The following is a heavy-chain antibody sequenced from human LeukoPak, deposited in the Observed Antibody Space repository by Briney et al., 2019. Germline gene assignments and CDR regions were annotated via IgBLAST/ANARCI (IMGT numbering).Heavy chain of an antibody. Sequence: PSETLSLTCTISGDSISTYYWSWVRQPPGKGLECIGYVSHSRNANYKPSLHYKPCLKSRVSISTDTSKNQFSLRLSSVTAADTAVYYCARGVWLARDYWGQGILVTVSS. CDR1: GDSISTYY. V-gene: IGHV4-59*01. CDR3: ARGVWLARDY. D-gene: IGHD6-19*01. J-gene: IGHJ4*02. CDR2: VSHSRNA.